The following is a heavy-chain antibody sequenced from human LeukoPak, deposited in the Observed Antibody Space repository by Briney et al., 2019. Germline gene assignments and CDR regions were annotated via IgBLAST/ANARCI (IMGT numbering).Heavy chain of an antibody. Sequence: SETLSLTCTVSGGSIRSHYWSWIRQPPGKGLEWIGYIYYTGSTNYNPSLKSRNTISIDTSKNQFSLNLSSVTAADTAVYYCASLTGYYEPRFDYWGQGTLVTVSS. V-gene: IGHV4-59*11. CDR1: GGSIRSHY. CDR2: IYYTGST. J-gene: IGHJ4*02. D-gene: IGHD3-9*01. CDR3: ASLTGYYEPRFDY.